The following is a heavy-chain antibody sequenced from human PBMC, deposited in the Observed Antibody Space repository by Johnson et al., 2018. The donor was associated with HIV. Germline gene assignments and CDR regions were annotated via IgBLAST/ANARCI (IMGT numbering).Heavy chain of an antibody. CDR3: ARGDIGWNDDFAFDI. J-gene: IGHJ3*02. D-gene: IGHD1-1*01. Sequence: QVQLVESGGGVVQPERSLRLSCAASGFTFSSYALHWVRQAPGKGLEWVAVISYDGSNKYYADSVKGRFTISRDNSKNTLYLQMNSLRGEDTAVYYCARGDIGWNDDFAFDIWGQGTMVTVSS. CDR2: ISYDGSNK. V-gene: IGHV3-30*04. CDR1: GFTFSSYA.